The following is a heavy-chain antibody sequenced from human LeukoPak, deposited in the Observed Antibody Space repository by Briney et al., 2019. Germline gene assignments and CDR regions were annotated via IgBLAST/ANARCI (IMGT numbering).Heavy chain of an antibody. J-gene: IGHJ6*03. CDR1: GYTFTSYD. CDR3: ARGRTSLWFGEPPSTPSTYYYYYMDV. CDR2: MNPNSGNT. D-gene: IGHD3-10*01. Sequence: GASVKVSCKASGYTFTSYDINWVRQATGQGLEWMGWMNPNSGNTNYAQKLQGRVTMTTDTSTSTAYMELRSLRSDDTAVYYCARGRTSLWFGEPPSTPSTYYYYYMDVWGKGTTVTISS. V-gene: IGHV1-8*01.